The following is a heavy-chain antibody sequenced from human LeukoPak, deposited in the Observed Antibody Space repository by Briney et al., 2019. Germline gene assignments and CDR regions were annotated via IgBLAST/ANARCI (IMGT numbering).Heavy chain of an antibody. CDR1: GYTFTSYD. CDR2: MNPNSGNT. V-gene: IGHV1-8*01. D-gene: IGHD2-21*02. CDR3: ARDCGGDCYYPVGY. J-gene: IGHJ4*02. Sequence: ASVKVSCKASGYTFTSYDINWVRQATGQGLGWMGWMNPNSGNTGYAQKFQGRVTMTRNTSISTAYMELSSLRSEDTAVYYCARDCGGDCYYPVGYWGQGTLVTVSS.